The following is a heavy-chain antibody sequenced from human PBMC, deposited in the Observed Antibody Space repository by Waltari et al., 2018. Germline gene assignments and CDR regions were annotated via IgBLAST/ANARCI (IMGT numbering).Heavy chain of an antibody. CDR1: GFTLRGYE. J-gene: IGHJ4*02. CDR3: ARGIAADGGGGY. D-gene: IGHD6-13*01. V-gene: IGHV3-48*03. Sequence: EVHLVESGGGLVQPGGSLRLSCAASGFTLRGYEMNWVRKAPGKGWGVNSYIMSTGDTIYYADSVKGRFTISRDNAKNTLYLQMKRLRADDTALYYCARGIAADGGGGYWGQGILVTVSS. CDR2: IMSTGDTI.